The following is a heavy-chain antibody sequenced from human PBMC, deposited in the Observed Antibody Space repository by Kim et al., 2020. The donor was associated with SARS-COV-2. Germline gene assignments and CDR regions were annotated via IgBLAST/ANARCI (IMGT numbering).Heavy chain of an antibody. CDR3: ARATYYDFWSGYSYYFDY. D-gene: IGHD3-3*01. CDR1: GGTFSSYA. V-gene: IGHV1-69*13. J-gene: IGHJ4*02. Sequence: SVKVSCKASGGTFSSYAISWVRQAPGQGLEWMGGIIPIFGTANYAQKFQGRVTITADESTSTAYMELSSLRSEDTAVYYCARATYYDFWSGYSYYFDYWGQGTLVTVSS. CDR2: IIPIFGTA.